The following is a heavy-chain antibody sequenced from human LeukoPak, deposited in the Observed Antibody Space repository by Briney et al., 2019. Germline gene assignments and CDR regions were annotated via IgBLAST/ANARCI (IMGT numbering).Heavy chain of an antibody. CDR2: IIPIFGTA. D-gene: IGHD2-15*01. J-gene: IGHJ5*02. V-gene: IGHV1-69*13. CDR1: GYTFTSYG. Sequence: SVKVSCKASGYTFTSYGISWVRQAPGQGLEWMGGIIPIFGTANYAQKFQGRVTITADESTSTAYMELSSLRSEDTAVYYCARDNLPGYCSGGSCYLIWWFDPWGQGTLVTVSS. CDR3: ARDNLPGYCSGGSCYLIWWFDP.